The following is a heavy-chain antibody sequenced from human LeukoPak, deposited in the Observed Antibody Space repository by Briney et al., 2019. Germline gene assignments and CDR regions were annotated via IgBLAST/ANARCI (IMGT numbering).Heavy chain of an antibody. CDR1: AFTVTNYS. Sequence: TGGSLRLSCAAYAFTVTNYSMNWVRHAPGKWLGWVSSITSSSTYIYYADSARGRFTISRDNAKNSLYLRMNSPRAEDTAVYYCARGYYHYYYMDVWGKGTTVTVSS. CDR2: ITSSSTYI. J-gene: IGHJ6*03. V-gene: IGHV3-21*01. CDR3: ARGYYHYYYMDV.